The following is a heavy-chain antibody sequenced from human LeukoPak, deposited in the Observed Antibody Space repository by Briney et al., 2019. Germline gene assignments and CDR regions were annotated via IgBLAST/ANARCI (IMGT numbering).Heavy chain of an antibody. Sequence: TGGSLRLSCAASGFTFSSYAMHWVRQAPGKGLEWVAVISYDGSNKYYADSVKGRFTISRDNSKNTLYLQMNSLRAEDTAVYYCARCEWELLHQDYGMDVWGQGTTVTVSS. CDR1: GFTFSSYA. CDR3: ARCEWELLHQDYGMDV. V-gene: IGHV3-30-3*01. D-gene: IGHD1-26*01. J-gene: IGHJ6*02. CDR2: ISYDGSNK.